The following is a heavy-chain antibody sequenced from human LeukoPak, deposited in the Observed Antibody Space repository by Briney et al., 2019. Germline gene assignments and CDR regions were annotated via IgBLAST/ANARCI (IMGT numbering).Heavy chain of an antibody. CDR1: GYTFTSYY. CDR2: INPSGGST. CDR3: ARDLRDPYYYYYMDV. Sequence: ASVKVSCTASGYTFTSYYMHWVRQAPGQGLEWMGIINPSGGSTSYAQKFQGRVTMTRDTSTSTVYMELSSLRSEDTAVYYCARDLRDPYYYYYMDVWGKGTTVTVSS. D-gene: IGHD5-12*01. J-gene: IGHJ6*03. V-gene: IGHV1-46*03.